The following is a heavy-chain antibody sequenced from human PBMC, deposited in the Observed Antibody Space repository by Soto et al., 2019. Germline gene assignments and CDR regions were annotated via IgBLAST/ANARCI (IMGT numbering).Heavy chain of an antibody. Sequence: GGSLRLSCPTSGFPFSDYYMSWIRQAPGKGLEWLSHISPKSTYRNYADSVKGRFTISRDNTKSSLFLQMNSLGVEDTAVYYCVRGGGGGLFEHWGQGVLVT. D-gene: IGHD2-21*01. J-gene: IGHJ4*02. CDR2: ISPKSTYR. CDR3: VRGGGGGLFEH. V-gene: IGHV3-11*06. CDR1: GFPFSDYY.